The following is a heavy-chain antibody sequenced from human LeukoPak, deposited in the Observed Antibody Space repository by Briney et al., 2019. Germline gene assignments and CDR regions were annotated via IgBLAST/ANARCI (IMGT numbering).Heavy chain of an antibody. D-gene: IGHD3-16*01. V-gene: IGHV5-51*01. Sequence: GESLKISCQASGYIFTSNWIGWVRQMPGKGLESMGLIYPADSDTTYSPSFQGQVTISADKSISTVYLQWSSLKASDTAMYYCASGGHVDYLGQGTLVIVSS. J-gene: IGHJ4*02. CDR2: IYPADSDT. CDR3: ASGGHVDY. CDR1: GYIFTSNW.